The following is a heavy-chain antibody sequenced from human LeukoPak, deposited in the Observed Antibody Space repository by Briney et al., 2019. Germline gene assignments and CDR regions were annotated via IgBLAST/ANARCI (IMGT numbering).Heavy chain of an antibody. CDR2: ISWNSGSI. Sequence: GGSLRLSCAASGFTFDDYAMHWVRQAPGKGLEWVSGISWNSGSIGYADSVKGRFTISRDNAKNSLYLQMNSLRAEDTALYYCAKAQWELVGLDYWGQGTLVTVSS. D-gene: IGHD1-26*01. CDR3: AKAQWELVGLDY. V-gene: IGHV3-9*01. J-gene: IGHJ4*02. CDR1: GFTFDDYA.